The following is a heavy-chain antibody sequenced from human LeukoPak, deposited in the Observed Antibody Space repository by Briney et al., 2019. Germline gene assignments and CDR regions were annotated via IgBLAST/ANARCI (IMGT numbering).Heavy chain of an antibody. CDR2: ISYSGTN. D-gene: IGHD7-27*01. Sequence: SETLSLTSTVSGGSVSSSIYYWGWIRQPPGKGLEWIGSISYSGTNYNNPSLKSRVSISMDTSKNQFSVKLTSVTAADTAMYYCASLGTLRSWGQGTLVTVSS. CDR1: GGSVSSSIYY. CDR3: ASLGTLRS. V-gene: IGHV4-39*01. J-gene: IGHJ5*02.